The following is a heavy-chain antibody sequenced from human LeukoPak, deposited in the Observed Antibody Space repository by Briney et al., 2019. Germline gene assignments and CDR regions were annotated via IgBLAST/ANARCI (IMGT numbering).Heavy chain of an antibody. D-gene: IGHD5-12*01. V-gene: IGHV3-30*02. Sequence: GGSLRLSCAASGFTFSSYGMHWVRQAPGKGLEWVAFIRYDGSNKYYADSVKGRFTISRDNSKNTLYLQMNSLRAEDTAVYYCARGPAATRFNAFDIWGQGTMVTVSS. J-gene: IGHJ3*02. CDR1: GFTFSSYG. CDR2: IRYDGSNK. CDR3: ARGPAATRFNAFDI.